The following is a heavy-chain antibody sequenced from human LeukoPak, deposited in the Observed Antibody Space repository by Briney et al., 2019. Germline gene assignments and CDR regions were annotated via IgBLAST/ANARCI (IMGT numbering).Heavy chain of an antibody. D-gene: IGHD3-22*01. J-gene: IGHJ6*02. CDR2: IYSGGST. Sequence: GGSLRLSCAASGFTVSSNYMSWVRQAPGKGLEWVSVIYSGGSTYYADSVKGRFTISRDNPKNTLYLQMNSLRAEDTAVYYCARDSPAYYYDSSGYAVPSVGMDVWGQGTTVTVSS. CDR3: ARDSPAYYYDSSGYAVPSVGMDV. CDR1: GFTVSSNY. V-gene: IGHV3-66*02.